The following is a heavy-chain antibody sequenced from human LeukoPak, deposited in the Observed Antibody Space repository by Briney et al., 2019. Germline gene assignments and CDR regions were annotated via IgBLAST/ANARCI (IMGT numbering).Heavy chain of an antibody. V-gene: IGHV3-30*04. Sequence: GGSLRLSCAASGFTFSTYALHWVRQAPGRGLEWVAVISYDGTNKYFADSVKGRFTISRDNSENTLYLQMNSLRTEDTALYNCARDDYFGVLAYWGQGTLVTVSS. J-gene: IGHJ4*02. CDR2: ISYDGTNK. CDR3: ARDDYFGVLAY. D-gene: IGHD3-3*01. CDR1: GFTFSTYA.